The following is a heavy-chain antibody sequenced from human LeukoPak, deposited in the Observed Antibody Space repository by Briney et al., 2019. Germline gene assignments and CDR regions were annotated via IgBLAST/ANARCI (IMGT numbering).Heavy chain of an antibody. CDR1: GFTFASYA. D-gene: IGHD2-2*01. Sequence: GGSLRLSCEACGFTFASYAMTWVRQAPGKGLEWVSSISATDGSTYYAYSVRGRFTISRDNTENTLFLQMSSLRAEDTALYYCVACSSASCYGDRFDPWGQGTLVTVSS. CDR3: VACSSASCYGDRFDP. J-gene: IGHJ5*02. V-gene: IGHV3-23*01. CDR2: ISATDGST.